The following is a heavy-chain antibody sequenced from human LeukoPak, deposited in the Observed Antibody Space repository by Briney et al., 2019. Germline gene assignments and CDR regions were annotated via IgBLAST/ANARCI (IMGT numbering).Heavy chain of an antibody. V-gene: IGHV1-18*01. CDR2: ISAYNGNT. J-gene: IGHJ5*02. Sequence: ASVKVSCKASGYTFTNYGIIWVRQAPGQGLEWMGRISAYNGNTNYAQELQGRVTVTTDTSTSTAYMELRSLRSDDTAVYFCARDLGVTMVRGVANWFDPWGQGTLVTVSS. CDR1: GYTFTNYG. D-gene: IGHD3-10*01. CDR3: ARDLGVTMVRGVANWFDP.